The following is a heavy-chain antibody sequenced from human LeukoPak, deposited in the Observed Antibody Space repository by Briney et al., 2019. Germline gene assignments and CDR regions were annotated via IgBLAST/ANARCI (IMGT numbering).Heavy chain of an antibody. J-gene: IGHJ4*02. CDR1: GYTFTGYY. CDR2: INPNSGGT. V-gene: IGHV1-2*02. CDR3: ARVPDYYGSGSYEY. D-gene: IGHD3-10*01. Sequence: ASVKVSCKASGYTFTGYYMRWVRQAPGQGLEWMGWINPNSGGTNYAQKFQGRVTMTMDTSISTAYMELSRLRSDDTAVYYCARVPDYYGSGSYEYWGQGTLVTVSS.